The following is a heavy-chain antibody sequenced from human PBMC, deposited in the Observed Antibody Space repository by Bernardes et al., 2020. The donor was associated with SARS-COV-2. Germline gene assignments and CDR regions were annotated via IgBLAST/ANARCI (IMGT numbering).Heavy chain of an antibody. CDR2: IYSGGST. J-gene: IGHJ6*02. Sequence: GGSLRLSCAASGFTVSSNYMSWVRQAPGKGLEWVSVIYSGGSTYYADSVKGRFTISRDNSKNTLYHQMNSLIAEDPAVYYCARGAPAGDYYYGMDVWGQGTTGTVSS. V-gene: IGHV3-66*02. CDR3: ARGAPAGDYYYGMDV. CDR1: GFTVSSNY. D-gene: IGHD6-13*01.